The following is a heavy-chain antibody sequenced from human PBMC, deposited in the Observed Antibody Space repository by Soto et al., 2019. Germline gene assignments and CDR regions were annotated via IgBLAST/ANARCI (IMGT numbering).Heavy chain of an antibody. Sequence: PGESLKISCKGSGYSFTSYWIGWVRQMPGKGLEWIGIIYPGDSDTRYSPSFQGQVTISADKSISTAYLQWSSLKASDTAMYYCGTTSGYDWSDYYYYGMDVWGQGTTVTVSS. CDR2: IYPGDSDT. V-gene: IGHV5-51*01. D-gene: IGHD5-12*01. CDR3: GTTSGYDWSDYYYYGMDV. CDR1: GYSFTSYW. J-gene: IGHJ6*02.